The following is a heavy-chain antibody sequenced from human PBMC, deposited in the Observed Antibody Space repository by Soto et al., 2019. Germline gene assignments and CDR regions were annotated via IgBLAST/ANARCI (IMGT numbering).Heavy chain of an antibody. CDR1: GFTFSSYS. V-gene: IGHV3-21*01. Sequence: EVQLVESGGGLVKPGGSLRLSCAASGFTFSSYSMNWVRQAPGKGLEWVSSISSSSSYIYYADSVKGRFTISRDNAKNSLYLQMNSLRAEDTAVYYCARLHSSSSSSFDYWGQGTLVTVSS. CDR2: ISSSSSYI. CDR3: ARLHSSSSSSFDY. D-gene: IGHD6-6*01. J-gene: IGHJ4*02.